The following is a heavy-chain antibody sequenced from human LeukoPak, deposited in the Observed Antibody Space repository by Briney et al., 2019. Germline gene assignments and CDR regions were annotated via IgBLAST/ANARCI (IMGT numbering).Heavy chain of an antibody. Sequence: PSETLSLTCAVHGGSSSGYYWSWIRQPPGKGLEWIGEINHSGSTNYNPSLKSRVTISVDTSKNQFSLKLSSVTAADTAVYYCARKTSGSYSRYWYFDLWGRGTLVTVSS. J-gene: IGHJ2*01. CDR1: GGSSSGYY. CDR3: ARKTSGSYSRYWYFDL. D-gene: IGHD1-26*01. V-gene: IGHV4-34*01. CDR2: INHSGST.